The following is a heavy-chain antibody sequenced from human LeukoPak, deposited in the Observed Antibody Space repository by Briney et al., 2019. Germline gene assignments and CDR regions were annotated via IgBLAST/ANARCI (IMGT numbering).Heavy chain of an antibody. V-gene: IGHV1-69*04. D-gene: IGHD3-22*01. CDR2: IIPILGIA. CDR3: ARDYYDSSGYYYSHFDY. J-gene: IGHJ4*02. Sequence: SVKVSCKASGGTFSSYAISWVRQAPGQGLEWMGRIIPILGIANYAQKFQGRVTITADKTTSTAYMELSSLRSEDTAVYYCARDYYDSSGYYYSHFDYWGQGTLVTVSS. CDR1: GGTFSSYA.